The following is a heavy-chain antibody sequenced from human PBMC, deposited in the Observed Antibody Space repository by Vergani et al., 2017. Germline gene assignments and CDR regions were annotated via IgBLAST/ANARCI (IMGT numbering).Heavy chain of an antibody. D-gene: IGHD5-18*01. CDR1: GCSISSYY. CDR3: ARARRYSYGYNWFDP. CDR2: IYYSGST. V-gene: IGHV4-59*01. J-gene: IGHJ5*02. Sequence: QVQLQESGPGLVKPSETLSLTCTVSGCSISSYYWSWIRQPPGKGLEWIGYIYYSGSTNYNPSLKSRVTISVDTSKNQFSLKLGSVTAADTAVYYCARARRYSYGYNWFDPWGQGTLVTVSS.